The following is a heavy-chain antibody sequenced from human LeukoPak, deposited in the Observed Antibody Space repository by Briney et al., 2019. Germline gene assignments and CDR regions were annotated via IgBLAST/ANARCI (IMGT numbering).Heavy chain of an antibody. D-gene: IGHD3-3*01. J-gene: IGHJ4*02. CDR3: ARDLTLRFLEWSGFDY. CDR2: ISYDGSNQ. Sequence: SCKVPGGIFTIDAISWVRQAPGKGLEWVSAVISYDGSNQYYADSVKGRFSISRDNSKNTLYLQMNSLRAEDTAVYYCARDLTLRFLEWSGFDYWGQGTLITVSS. V-gene: IGHV3-30-3*01. CDR1: GGIFTIDA.